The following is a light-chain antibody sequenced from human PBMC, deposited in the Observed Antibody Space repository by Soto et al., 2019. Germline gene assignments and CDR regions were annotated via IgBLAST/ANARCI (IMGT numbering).Light chain of an antibody. Sequence: EIVMTQSPATLSVSPGERATLSCRASQSVSRNLAWYQQRPGQAPRLLIYGASTRATGIPARFSGSGSGTEFTLTISSLQSEDFAFYYCQQYNNWPPYTFGQGTKLDIK. V-gene: IGKV3-15*01. J-gene: IGKJ2*01. CDR2: GAS. CDR3: QQYNNWPPYT. CDR1: QSVSRN.